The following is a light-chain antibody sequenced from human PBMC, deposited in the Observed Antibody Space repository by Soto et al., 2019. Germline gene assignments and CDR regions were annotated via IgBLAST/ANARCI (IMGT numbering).Light chain of an antibody. CDR1: QSISSW. J-gene: IGKJ1*01. CDR2: DAS. V-gene: IGKV1-5*01. CDR3: QHYNSYPQT. Sequence: DIQMNQSPSTLSASVGDRVTITCRASQSISSWLAWYQQKPGKAPKLLIYDASSLESGVQSRVSGSGSGTEFTLTISSLQPDDFATYYCQHYNSYPQTFGQGTKVDIK.